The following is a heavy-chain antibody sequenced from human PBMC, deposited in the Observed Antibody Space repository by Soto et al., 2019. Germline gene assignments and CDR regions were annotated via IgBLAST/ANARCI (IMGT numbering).Heavy chain of an antibody. J-gene: IGHJ3*02. CDR3: AGSRYYYDSSGYQPYEGASDI. V-gene: IGHV4-59*07. CDR2: IYYSGST. D-gene: IGHD3-22*01. CDR1: GGSISSYD. Sequence: PSDTLSLTCTVSGGSISSYDWSWIRQPPGEGLEWSGYIYYSGSTNYNPSLKSRVTISVDTSKNRFSLKLSSVTAADTAVYYCAGSRYYYDSSGYQPYEGASDIWGEWTMVHVSS.